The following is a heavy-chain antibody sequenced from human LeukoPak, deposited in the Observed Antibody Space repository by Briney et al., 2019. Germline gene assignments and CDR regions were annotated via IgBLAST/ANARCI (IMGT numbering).Heavy chain of an antibody. CDR1: DGSINGYY. V-gene: IGHV4-59*01. D-gene: IGHD3-16*01. CDR3: ARARPTDNYDYVWGSSMYYFDY. CDR2: MYSGGTT. J-gene: IGHJ4*02. Sequence: PSETLSLTCTVSDGSINGYYWSWIRQPPGKGLDWIGYMYSGGTTNYSPSLKSRVTISEDMSKNQFSLKLTSVTAADTAVYYCARARPTDNYDYVWGSSMYYFDYWGQGTLVTVSS.